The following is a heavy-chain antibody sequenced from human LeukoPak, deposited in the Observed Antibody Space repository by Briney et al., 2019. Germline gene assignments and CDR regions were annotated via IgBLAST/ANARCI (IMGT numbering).Heavy chain of an antibody. Sequence: SETLSLTCTVSGGSISSYYWSWIRQPPGKGLEWIGYIYYSGSTNYNPSLKSRVTISVDTSKNQFSLKLSSVTAADTAVYYCARAPYSHGFSFSLWFDPWGQGTLVTVSS. V-gene: IGHV4-59*01. CDR3: ARAPYSHGFSFSLWFDP. D-gene: IGHD5-18*01. CDR1: GGSISSYY. J-gene: IGHJ5*02. CDR2: IYYSGST.